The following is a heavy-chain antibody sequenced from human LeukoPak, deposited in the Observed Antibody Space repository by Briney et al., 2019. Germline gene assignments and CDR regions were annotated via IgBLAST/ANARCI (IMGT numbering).Heavy chain of an antibody. CDR3: ARVKTRTYYYDSSGYYSDY. Sequence: SETLSLTCTVSGGSISSGGYSWSWIRQHPGKGLEWIGYIYYSGSTYYNPSLKSRVTISVDTSKNQFSLKLSSVTAADTAVYYCARVKTRTYYYDSSGYYSDYWGQGTLVTVSS. V-gene: IGHV4-31*03. CDR2: IYYSGST. D-gene: IGHD3-22*01. CDR1: GGSISSGGYS. J-gene: IGHJ4*02.